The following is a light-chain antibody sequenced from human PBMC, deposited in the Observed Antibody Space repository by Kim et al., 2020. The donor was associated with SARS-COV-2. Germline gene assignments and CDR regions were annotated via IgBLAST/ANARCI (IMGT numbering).Light chain of an antibody. V-gene: IGKV3-20*01. CDR2: GAS. CDR1: QSLSSNY. CDR3: QQYSSQPAK. Sequence: STEESATLACKASQSLSSNYLASYQQPPGQAARLLMCGASSGTTGVPDRFSGSRSGTHLTLTITRLGPEDFAGYYCQQYSSQPAKFGQGTKV. J-gene: IGKJ1*01.